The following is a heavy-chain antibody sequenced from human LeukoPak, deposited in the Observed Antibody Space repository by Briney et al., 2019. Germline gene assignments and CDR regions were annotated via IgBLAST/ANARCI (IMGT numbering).Heavy chain of an antibody. Sequence: SETLSLTCTVSGGFTIYYWSWIRQPPGKGLEWIGYINYSGSTSYNPSLKSRVTISVDTSRDQFSLKLTSVTAADTAVYYCARYLSSGLDYWGQGTLVTVSS. CDR1: GGFTIYY. D-gene: IGHD3-10*01. CDR2: INYSGST. V-gene: IGHV4-59*08. J-gene: IGHJ4*02. CDR3: ARYLSSGLDY.